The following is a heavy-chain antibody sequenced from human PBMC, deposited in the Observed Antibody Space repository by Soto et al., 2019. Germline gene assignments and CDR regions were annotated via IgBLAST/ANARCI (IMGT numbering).Heavy chain of an antibody. V-gene: IGHV4-39*01. CDR3: ASSDGGSTVDY. CDR1: GGSISSSSYY. CDR2: IYYSGST. J-gene: IGHJ4*02. Sequence: SETLSLTCSVSGGSISSSSYYWGWIRQPPGKGLQWIGTIYYSGSTYYNPSLKSRVTISVDTSKNQFSLKLSSVTAADTAVYYCASSDGGSTVDYWGQGALVTVSS.